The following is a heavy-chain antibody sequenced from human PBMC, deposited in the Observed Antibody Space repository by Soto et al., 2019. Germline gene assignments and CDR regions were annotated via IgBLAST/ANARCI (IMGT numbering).Heavy chain of an antibody. CDR1: GFTFSSYD. Sequence: PGGSLRLSCAPSGFTFSSYDMHWVRQAPDKWLEGVAVISYDGSKLYDADSVKGRFIISRDNSKNPLYLQMDSLRVEDTAVYYCAKERGALLWSEEHFYCDYWGQGTLVSVSS. J-gene: IGHJ4*02. CDR3: AKERGALLWSEEHFYCDY. CDR2: ISYDGSKL. V-gene: IGHV3-30*18. D-gene: IGHD2-21*01.